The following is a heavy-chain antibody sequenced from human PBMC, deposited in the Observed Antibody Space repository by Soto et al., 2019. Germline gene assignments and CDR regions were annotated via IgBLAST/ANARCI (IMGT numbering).Heavy chain of an antibody. CDR1: GGSISSSGYS. CDR3: PRPCNDSGDSAIEY. V-gene: IGHV4-39*01. J-gene: IGHJ4*02. Sequence: SETLSLTCTVSGGSISSSGYSWGWIRQPPGKGLECIGCIYYSGSTYYNPSLKSRVTISVDTSKNQFSLKLSSVTAADTAVYYCPRPCNDSGDSAIEYLGQGTKGTVPS. CDR2: IYYSGST. D-gene: IGHD4-17*01.